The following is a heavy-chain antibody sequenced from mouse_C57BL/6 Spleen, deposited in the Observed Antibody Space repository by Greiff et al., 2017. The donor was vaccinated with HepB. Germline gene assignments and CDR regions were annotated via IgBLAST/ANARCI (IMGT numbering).Heavy chain of an antibody. Sequence: QVQLKQSGAELVRPGASVTLSCKASGYTFTDYEMHWVKQTPVHGLEWIGAIDPETGGTAYNQKFKGKAILTADKSSSTAYMELRSLTSEDSAVYYCTRVDPDGGAMDYWGQGTSVTVSS. CDR3: TRVDPDGGAMDY. CDR1: GYTFTDYE. J-gene: IGHJ4*01. V-gene: IGHV1-15*01. D-gene: IGHD2-3*01. CDR2: IDPETGGT.